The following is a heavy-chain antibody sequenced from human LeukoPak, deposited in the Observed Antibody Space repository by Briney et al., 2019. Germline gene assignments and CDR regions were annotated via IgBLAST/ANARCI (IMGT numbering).Heavy chain of an antibody. D-gene: IGHD3-22*01. CDR3: ARDRAYYDSSGYPYYFDY. CDR2: ISSSSSYI. Sequence: GGSLRLSCAASGSTFTSYSMNWVRQAPGKGLEWVSSISSSSSYIYYADSVKGRFTISRDNAKNSLYLQMNSLRAEDTAVYYCARDRAYYDSSGYPYYFDYWGQGTLVTVSS. V-gene: IGHV3-21*01. J-gene: IGHJ4*02. CDR1: GSTFTSYS.